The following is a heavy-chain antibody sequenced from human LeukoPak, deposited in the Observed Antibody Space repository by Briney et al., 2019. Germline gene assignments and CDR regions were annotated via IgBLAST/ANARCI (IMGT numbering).Heavy chain of an antibody. Sequence: SETLSLTCTVSGGSISSYYWSWIRQPPGKGLEWIGYIYYSGSTYYNPSLKSRVTISVDTSKNQFSLKLSSVTAADTAVYYCARGTVTADHWGQGTLVTVSS. D-gene: IGHD4-11*01. CDR1: GGSISSYY. CDR3: ARGTVTADH. J-gene: IGHJ4*02. V-gene: IGHV4-30-4*01. CDR2: IYYSGST.